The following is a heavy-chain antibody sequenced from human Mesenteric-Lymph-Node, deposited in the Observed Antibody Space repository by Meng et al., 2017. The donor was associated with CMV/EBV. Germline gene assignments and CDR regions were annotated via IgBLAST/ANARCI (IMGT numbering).Heavy chain of an antibody. Sequence: GESLKISCAASGFTFSSYGMHWVRQAPGQGLEWMGWINPNSGGTNYAQKFQGRVTMTRDTSISTAYMELSRLRSDDTAVYYCARDSYENWFDPWGQGTLVTVSS. D-gene: IGHD2-8*01. V-gene: IGHV1-2*02. CDR1: GFTFSSYG. CDR2: INPNSGGT. J-gene: IGHJ5*02. CDR3: ARDSYENWFDP.